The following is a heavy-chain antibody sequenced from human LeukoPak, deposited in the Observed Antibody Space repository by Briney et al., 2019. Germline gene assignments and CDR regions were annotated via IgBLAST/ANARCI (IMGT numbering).Heavy chain of an antibody. D-gene: IGHD3-16*01. Sequence: SETLSLTYSVSGGSITTGYCTWIRLPPLKCLEWIGYKYDGRPANINPYLRSRATISVATSRNQFSLQLPTVTAADTAIYYCAKTSRYNYDPFDSWGQGTLVTVSS. CDR2: KYDGRPA. J-gene: IGHJ4*02. CDR1: GGSITTGY. V-gene: IGHV4-59*01. CDR3: AKTSRYNYDPFDS.